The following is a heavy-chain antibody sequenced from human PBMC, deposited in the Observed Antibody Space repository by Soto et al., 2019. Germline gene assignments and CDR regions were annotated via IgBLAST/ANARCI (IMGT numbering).Heavy chain of an antibody. CDR1: GGTFSSYT. Sequence: ASVKVSCKASGGTFSSYTISWVRQAPGQGLEWMGRIIPILGIANYAQKFQGRVTITADKSTSTAYMELSSLRSEDTAVYYCARDPGEGGSGSWDYYMDVWGKGTTVTVSS. D-gene: IGHD3-10*01. CDR3: ARDPGEGGSGSWDYYMDV. V-gene: IGHV1-69*04. CDR2: IIPILGIA. J-gene: IGHJ6*03.